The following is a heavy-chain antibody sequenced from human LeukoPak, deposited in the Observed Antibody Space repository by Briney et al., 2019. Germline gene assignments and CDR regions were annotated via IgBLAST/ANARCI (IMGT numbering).Heavy chain of an antibody. CDR3: AAIVGATRMGRDY. V-gene: IGHV3-21*01. CDR2: ISSSSSYI. CDR1: GFTFSSYS. J-gene: IGHJ4*02. Sequence: GGSLRLSCAASGFTFSSYSMNWVRQAPGKGLEWVSSISSSSSYIYYADSVKGRFTISRDNAKNSLYLQMNSLRAEDTAVYYCAAIVGATRMGRDYWGQGTLVTVSS. D-gene: IGHD1-26*01.